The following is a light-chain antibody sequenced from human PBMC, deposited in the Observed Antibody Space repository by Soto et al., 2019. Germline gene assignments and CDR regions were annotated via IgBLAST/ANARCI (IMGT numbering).Light chain of an antibody. J-gene: IGKJ1*01. Sequence: EIVLTQSPATLSSSPGETATLSCRASQYVGTRLAWYQHKPGQAPRLLIYYTSNRATGIPARFSGGGSGTDFTLTINSLAPEDFAIYYCHQRQSWPRTFGQGTKVDIK. CDR3: HQRQSWPRT. CDR2: YTS. CDR1: QYVGTR. V-gene: IGKV3-11*01.